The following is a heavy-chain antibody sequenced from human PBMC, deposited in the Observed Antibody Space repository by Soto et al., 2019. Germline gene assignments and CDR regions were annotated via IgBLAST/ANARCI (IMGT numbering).Heavy chain of an antibody. Sequence: ASVKVSCKASGYTFTGHYIHWVRQAPEQGPEWMGEIGPESGATRYAQRFQGRVTMTGDMSITTVYMELNNLSPDDTAVYYCGRGRSGQIVVFYWGQGTPVTVSS. CDR3: GRGRSGQIVVFY. J-gene: IGHJ4*02. D-gene: IGHD1-26*01. CDR2: IGPESGAT. V-gene: IGHV1-2*02. CDR1: GYTFTGHY.